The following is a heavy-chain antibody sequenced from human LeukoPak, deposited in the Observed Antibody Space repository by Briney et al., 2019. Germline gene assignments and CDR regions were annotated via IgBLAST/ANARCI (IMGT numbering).Heavy chain of an antibody. CDR1: GGTFSSYA. Sequence: GSSVKVSCKASGGTFSSYAISWVRQAPGQGLEWMGGIIPIFGTANYAQKFQGRVTITADESTSTAYMELSRLRSDDTAVYYCARALGRYMDVWGKGTTVTVSS. D-gene: IGHD2-15*01. V-gene: IGHV1-69*01. J-gene: IGHJ6*03. CDR3: ARALGRYMDV. CDR2: IIPIFGTA.